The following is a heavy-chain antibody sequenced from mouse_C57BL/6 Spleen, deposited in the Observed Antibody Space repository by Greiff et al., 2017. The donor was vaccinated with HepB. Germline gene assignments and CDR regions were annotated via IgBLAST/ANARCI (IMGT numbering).Heavy chain of an antibody. Sequence: TLTVDTSSSTAYMQLSSLTSEDSAVYYCARSFYDGYWGFDYWGQGTTLTVSS. V-gene: IGHV1-55*01. D-gene: IGHD2-3*01. CDR3: ARSFYDGYWGFDY. J-gene: IGHJ2*01.